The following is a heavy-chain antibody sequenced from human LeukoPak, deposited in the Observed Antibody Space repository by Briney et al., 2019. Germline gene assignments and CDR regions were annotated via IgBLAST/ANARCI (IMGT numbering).Heavy chain of an antibody. J-gene: IGHJ4*02. CDR1: GFTFSSYS. Sequence: GGSLRLSCAASGFTFSSYSMSRVRQAPGKGLEWVANIKQDGSEKNYVGSVKGRFTIARDNAKNSLYLQMNSLRAEDTAVYYCARGPSGYHNTGGQGTLVTVSS. CDR2: IKQDGSEK. V-gene: IGHV3-7*01. D-gene: IGHD5-12*01. CDR3: ARGPSGYHNT.